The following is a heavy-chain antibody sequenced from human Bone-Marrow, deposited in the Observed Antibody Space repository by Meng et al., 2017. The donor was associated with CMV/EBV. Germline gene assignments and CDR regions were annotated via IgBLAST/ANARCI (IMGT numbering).Heavy chain of an antibody. V-gene: IGHV3-20*04. J-gene: IGHJ4*02. Sequence: ETLSLTCAASGFTFDDYGMSWVRQAPGKGLEWVSGINWNGGSTGYADSVKGRFTISRDNAKNSLYLQMNSLRAEDTALYYCARPTSSDYGGNSYSWDYWGQGTLVTVSS. D-gene: IGHD4-23*01. CDR3: ARPTSSDYGGNSYSWDY. CDR2: INWNGGST. CDR1: GFTFDDYG.